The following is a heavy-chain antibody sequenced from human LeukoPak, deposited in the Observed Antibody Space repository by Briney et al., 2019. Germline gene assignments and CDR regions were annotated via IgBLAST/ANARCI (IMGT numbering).Heavy chain of an antibody. CDR2: IYPGDSDT. CDR3: ARPYLGDAFDI. D-gene: IGHD7-27*01. Sequence: GESLKISCKGSRAIFTSYWVGWARQMPGKGLEWMGIIYPGDSDTRYSPSFQGQVTISDDKSISTACLQWSSLDASDTAMYYCARPYLGDAFDIWGQGTMVTVSS. J-gene: IGHJ3*02. V-gene: IGHV5-51*01. CDR1: RAIFTSYW.